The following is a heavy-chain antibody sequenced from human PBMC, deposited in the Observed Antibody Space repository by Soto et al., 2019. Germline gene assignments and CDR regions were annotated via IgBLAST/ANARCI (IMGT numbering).Heavy chain of an antibody. D-gene: IGHD3-10*01. CDR3: ARRYGSFFDI. V-gene: IGHV4-59*08. CDR1: GGSISSYY. Sequence: QVQLQESGPGLVKPSETLSLTCTVSGGSISSYYWSWIRQPPGKGLEWIGYLYYSGSTNYNPSLKSRVTISVDTSKNQFSLKLSSVTAADPAVYYCARRYGSFFDIWGQGTMVTVSS. CDR2: LYYSGST. J-gene: IGHJ3*02.